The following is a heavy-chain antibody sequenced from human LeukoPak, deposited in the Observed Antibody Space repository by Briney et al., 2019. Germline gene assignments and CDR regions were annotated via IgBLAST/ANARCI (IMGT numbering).Heavy chain of an antibody. CDR3: ARDTPHSSGWYGNWFDP. CDR2: IYHSGRT. D-gene: IGHD6-19*01. Sequence: SETLSLTCTVSGYSISSGYYWGWIRQPPGKGLEWIGSIYHSGRTFYNPSLKSRVTISVDTSKNQFSLKLSSVTAADTAVYYCARDTPHSSGWYGNWFDPWGQGTLVTVSS. J-gene: IGHJ5*02. V-gene: IGHV4-38-2*02. CDR1: GYSISSGYY.